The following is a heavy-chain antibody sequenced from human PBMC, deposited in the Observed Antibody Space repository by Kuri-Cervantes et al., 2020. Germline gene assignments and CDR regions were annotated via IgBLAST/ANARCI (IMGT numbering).Heavy chain of an antibody. Sequence: GSLRLSCAVYGGSLSGYYWSWIRQPPGEGLEWIGEINHSRSTKYNPSLKSRVTISVDTSKNQFSLKLSSVTAADTAVYYCARDTLTYSSSWFDAFDIWGQGTMVTVSS. CDR3: ARDTLTYSSSWFDAFDI. CDR2: INHSRST. J-gene: IGHJ3*02. D-gene: IGHD6-13*01. V-gene: IGHV4-34*01. CDR1: GGSLSGYY.